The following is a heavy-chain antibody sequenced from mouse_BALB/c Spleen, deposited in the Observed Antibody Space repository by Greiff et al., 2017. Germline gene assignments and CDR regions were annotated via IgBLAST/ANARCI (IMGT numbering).Heavy chain of an antibody. CDR3: AKRTVVGRGDAMDY. CDR2: IWGSGST. CDR1: GFSLTDYG. Sequence: VQLQQSGPGLVAPSQSLSITCTVSGFSLTDYGVSWIRQPPEKGLEWLGVIWGSGSTYYNSALKSRLSISKDNSKSQVFLKMNSLQTDDTAMYYCAKRTVVGRGDAMDYWGQGTSVTVSS. D-gene: IGHD1-1*01. J-gene: IGHJ4*01. V-gene: IGHV2-6-5*01.